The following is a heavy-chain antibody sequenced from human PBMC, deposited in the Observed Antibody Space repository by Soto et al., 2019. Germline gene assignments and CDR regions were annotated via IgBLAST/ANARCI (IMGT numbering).Heavy chain of an antibody. V-gene: IGHV5-51*01. D-gene: IGHD2-15*01. Sequence: PGESLKIYCQGFGYSLTSFSIGWVCQMPGKGLEWMGIFIPVDSDTRYSPSFQGQVTISFDNSFTTAYLQWSSLKSSDTAMFYCARARYCSGGRCQRDGAFDFWGHGTMVTVSS. CDR3: ARARYCSGGRCQRDGAFDF. CDR1: GYSLTSFS. J-gene: IGHJ3*01. CDR2: FIPVDSDT.